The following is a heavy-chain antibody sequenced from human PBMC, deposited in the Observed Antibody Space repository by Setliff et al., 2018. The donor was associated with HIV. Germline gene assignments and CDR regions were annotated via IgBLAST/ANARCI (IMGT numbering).Heavy chain of an antibody. V-gene: IGHV4-39*01. J-gene: IGHJ4*02. CDR3: ARLDCSSSSGFVDY. D-gene: IGHD2-2*01. Sequence: SETLSLTCTVSGDSTSSSSSYWGWIRQPPGKGLEWIGSIYYSGSTYYNPSLKSRVTISVDTSKNQFSLKLNSVTAADTAVYYCARLDCSSSSGFVDYWGQGTLVTVSS. CDR2: IYYSGST. CDR1: GDSTSSSSSY.